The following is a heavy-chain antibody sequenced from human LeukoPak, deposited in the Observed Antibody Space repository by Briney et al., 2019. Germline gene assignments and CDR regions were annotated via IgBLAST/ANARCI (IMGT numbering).Heavy chain of an antibody. D-gene: IGHD1-26*01. V-gene: IGHV1-69*13. Sequence: GASVKVSCKASGGTFSSYAISRVRQAPGQGLEWMGGIIPIFGTANYAQKLQGRVTITADESTSTAYMELSSLRSEDTAVYYCARDTPRIVGATHDAFDIWGQGTMVTVSS. J-gene: IGHJ3*02. CDR1: GGTFSSYA. CDR3: ARDTPRIVGATHDAFDI. CDR2: IIPIFGTA.